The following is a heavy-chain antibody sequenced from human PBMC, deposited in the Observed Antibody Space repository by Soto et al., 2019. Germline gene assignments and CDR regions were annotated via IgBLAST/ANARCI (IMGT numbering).Heavy chain of an antibody. CDR3: ARSSNYGDYSGFFYY. Sequence: EVQLLESGGGLVQPGGSLRLSCAASGFTFSSYAMSWVRQAPGKGLVWVSVISGSGGSTYYADSVKGRFTISRDNSKNTLYLQMNSLRAEDTAVYYCARSSNYGDYSGFFYYWGQGTLVTVSS. CDR2: ISGSGGST. CDR1: GFTFSSYA. D-gene: IGHD4-17*01. J-gene: IGHJ4*02. V-gene: IGHV3-23*01.